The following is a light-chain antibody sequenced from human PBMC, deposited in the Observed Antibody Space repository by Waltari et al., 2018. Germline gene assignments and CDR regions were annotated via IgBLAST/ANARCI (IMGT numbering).Light chain of an antibody. J-gene: IGKJ1*01. CDR1: QNIDRS. CDR2: AAS. V-gene: IGKV1-39*01. Sequence: DIQMTLSPSSLSASVGDTVTITCRTSQNIDRSLNWYHQRPGNAPTLLIFAASTLQSGVSSRFSGSGSGKDSTLTISGLQREDVATYGCQQSHRSPWTFGQGTQVDI. CDR3: QQSHRSPWT.